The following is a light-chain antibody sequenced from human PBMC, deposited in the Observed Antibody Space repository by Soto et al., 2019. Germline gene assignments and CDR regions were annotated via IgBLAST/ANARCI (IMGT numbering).Light chain of an antibody. CDR3: QQYYSIPRT. Sequence: DIVLTQSPDSLAVSLGERATINCRSSQSVLYSPDNKNYLAWYKQKPGQPPKLLIYWASTRDSGVPDRFSGSGSGTDFTLNISSLQTEDVAVYYCQQYYSIPRTFGQGTKVEIK. CDR1: QSVLYSPDNKNY. J-gene: IGKJ1*01. V-gene: IGKV4-1*01. CDR2: WAS.